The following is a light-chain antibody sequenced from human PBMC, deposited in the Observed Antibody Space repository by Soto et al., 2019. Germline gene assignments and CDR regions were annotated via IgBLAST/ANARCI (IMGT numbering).Light chain of an antibody. CDR3: QKYLSSLWT. CDR1: QGTSNY. Sequence: DIQMTQSPSSLSASIGDRVTITCRASQGTSNYLAWYQQKPGKVPKLLIYAASTLQSGVPSRFSGSGSGTDFTLTISSLQPEDVATYYCQKYLSSLWTFGQGTKVEIK. CDR2: AAS. J-gene: IGKJ1*01. V-gene: IGKV1-27*01.